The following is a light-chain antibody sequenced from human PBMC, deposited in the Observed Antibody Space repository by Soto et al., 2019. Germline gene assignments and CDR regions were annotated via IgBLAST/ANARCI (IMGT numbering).Light chain of an antibody. CDR1: SSNIGAGYD. Sequence: QPVLTQPPSVSGAPGQRVTLSCTGSSSNIGAGYDVHWYQHLPGTAPKLLIYGNNNRPSGVPDRFSGSKSGTSASLAITGLQAEDEADYYCQSYDSSLSVVVFGGGTKLTVL. CDR3: QSYDSSLSVVV. J-gene: IGLJ2*01. V-gene: IGLV1-40*01. CDR2: GNN.